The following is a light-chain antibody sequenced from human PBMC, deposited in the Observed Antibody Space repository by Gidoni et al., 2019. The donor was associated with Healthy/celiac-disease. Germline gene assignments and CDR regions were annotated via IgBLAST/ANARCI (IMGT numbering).Light chain of an antibody. V-gene: IGKV3-20*01. CDR2: GAS. Sequence: EIVLTQSPGTLSVSPGERATLSCRASQSVSSSYLAWYQQKPGQAPRLLIYGASSRATGIPDRFSGSGSGTDFTLTISRLEPEDFAVYYCQQYGSSQTFGQXTKVEIK. J-gene: IGKJ1*01. CDR1: QSVSSSY. CDR3: QQYGSSQT.